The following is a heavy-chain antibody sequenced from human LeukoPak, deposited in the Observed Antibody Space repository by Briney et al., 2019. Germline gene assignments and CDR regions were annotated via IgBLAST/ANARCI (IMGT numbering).Heavy chain of an antibody. J-gene: IGHJ4*02. V-gene: IGHV5-51*01. CDR2: IYPGDSNT. Sequence: GESLQISCKGSGYSFTNYWIGWVRQMPGKGLEWMGIIYPGDSNTRYSPSFQGQVAISADKSISTAYLQWSSLKASDTAMYYCARLGRQRWDYFDYWGQGTLVTVSS. CDR1: GYSFTNYW. CDR3: ARLGRQRWDYFDY. D-gene: IGHD1-26*01.